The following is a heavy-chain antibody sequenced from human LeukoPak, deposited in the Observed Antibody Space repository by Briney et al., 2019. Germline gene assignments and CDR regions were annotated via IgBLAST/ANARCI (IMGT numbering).Heavy chain of an antibody. CDR3: AKDQYYYDSSGPDY. J-gene: IGHJ4*02. CDR1: GFTFSNYG. Sequence: GGSLRLSCAASGFTFSNYGMHWVRQAPGKGLEWVAVIAYDGKNKYYADAVKGRFTISRDNSKNTVNLQMNSLRFEDTAMYFCAKDQYYYDSSGPDYWGQGTLVTVSS. CDR2: IAYDGKNK. D-gene: IGHD3-22*01. V-gene: IGHV3-30*18.